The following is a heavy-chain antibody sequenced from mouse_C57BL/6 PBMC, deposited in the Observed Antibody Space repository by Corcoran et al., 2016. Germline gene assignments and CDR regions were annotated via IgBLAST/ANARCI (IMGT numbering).Heavy chain of an antibody. J-gene: IGHJ2*01. CDR3: ARLWYFDY. CDR1: GFSLSTSGMG. Sequence: QVTLKESGPGILQSSQTLSLTCSFSGFSLSTSGMGVSWIRQPSGKGLEWLANIYWDDDKRYNPSLKSRLTISKDTSRNQVFLKITSVDTSDTATYYCARLWYFDYWRQGTTLTVSS. V-gene: IGHV8-12*01. CDR2: IYWDDDK.